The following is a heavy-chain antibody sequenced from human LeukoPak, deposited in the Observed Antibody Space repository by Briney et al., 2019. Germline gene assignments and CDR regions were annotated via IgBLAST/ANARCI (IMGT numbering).Heavy chain of an antibody. D-gene: IGHD2-2*01. V-gene: IGHV1-69*06. CDR3: AGGYCSSTSCYVSDY. CDR2: IIPIFGTA. CDR1: GGTFSSYA. Sequence: GASVKVSCKASGGTFSSYAISWVRQASGQGLEWMGGIIPIFGTANYAQKFQGRVTITADKSTSTAYMELSSLRSEDTAVYYCAGGYCSSTSCYVSDYWGQGTLVTVSS. J-gene: IGHJ4*02.